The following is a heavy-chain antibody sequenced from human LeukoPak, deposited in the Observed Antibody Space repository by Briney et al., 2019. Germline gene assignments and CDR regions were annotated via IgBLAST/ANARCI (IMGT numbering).Heavy chain of an antibody. CDR2: IKQDGSEK. J-gene: IGHJ4*02. CDR3: ARSRGSIAARPTLFDY. Sequence: GGSLRLSCAASGFTFSSYWMSWVRQAPGKGLEWVASIKQDGSEKYYVDSVKGRFTISRDNAKNSLYLQMNSLRAEDTAVYYCARSRGSIAARPTLFDYWGQGTLVTVSS. CDR1: GFTFSSYW. D-gene: IGHD6-6*01. V-gene: IGHV3-7*01.